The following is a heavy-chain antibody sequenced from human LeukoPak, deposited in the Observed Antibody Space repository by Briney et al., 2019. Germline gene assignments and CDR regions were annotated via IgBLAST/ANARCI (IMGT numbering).Heavy chain of an antibody. CDR2: ISYDGSNK. D-gene: IGHD5-24*01. Sequence: PGGSLRLSCAASGISFSYYAMHWVRQAPGKGLEWVAVISYDGSNKFYADSVKGRFTISRDNSKSTLYLQMNSLRAEDTAVYYCASRRDGYNYPPDYWGQGTLVTVSS. V-gene: IGHV3-30-3*01. CDR3: ASRRDGYNYPPDY. J-gene: IGHJ4*02. CDR1: GISFSYYA.